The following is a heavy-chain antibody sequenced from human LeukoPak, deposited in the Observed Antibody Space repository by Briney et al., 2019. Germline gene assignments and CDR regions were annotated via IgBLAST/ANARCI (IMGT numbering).Heavy chain of an antibody. V-gene: IGHV3-66*02. CDR1: GFTVSSNY. D-gene: IGHD3-10*01. CDR3: ARAGTLAFDI. J-gene: IGHJ3*02. CDR2: IYSGGST. Sequence: GGSLRPSCAASGFTVSSNYMSWVRQAPGKGLEWVSVIYSGGSTYYADSVKGRFTISRDNSKSTLFLQMNNLRAEDTAVYYCARAGTLAFDIWGQGTMVTVSS.